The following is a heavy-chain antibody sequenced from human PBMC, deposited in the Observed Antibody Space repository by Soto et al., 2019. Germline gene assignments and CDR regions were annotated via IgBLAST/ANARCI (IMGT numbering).Heavy chain of an antibody. CDR2: MNPNSGNT. D-gene: IGHD2-15*01. Sequence: QVQMVQSGAEVKKPGASVKVSCRASGYSFTSYDVNWVRQATGQGLEWMGWMNPNSGNTAFAQKFQGRVTMTRDTPISTAYMELSDLRSEDTAVYYCARYPYTSYCSDGSCSYDAFDIWGQGTVVTVSS. J-gene: IGHJ3*02. CDR3: ARYPYTSYCSDGSCSYDAFDI. CDR1: GYSFTSYD. V-gene: IGHV1-8*01.